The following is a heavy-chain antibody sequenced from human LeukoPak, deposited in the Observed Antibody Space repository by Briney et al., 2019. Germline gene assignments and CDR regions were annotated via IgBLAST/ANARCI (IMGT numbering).Heavy chain of an antibody. Sequence: GGSLRLSCAASGFTFSSYEMNWVRQAPGKGLEWVSYISSSGSTIYYADSVKGRFTISRDNAKNSLYLQMNSLRAEDTAVYYCARSAGTVTTGFDYWGQGTLVTVSS. D-gene: IGHD4-17*01. CDR3: ARSAGTVTTGFDY. J-gene: IGHJ4*02. V-gene: IGHV3-48*03. CDR1: GFTFSSYE. CDR2: ISSSGSTI.